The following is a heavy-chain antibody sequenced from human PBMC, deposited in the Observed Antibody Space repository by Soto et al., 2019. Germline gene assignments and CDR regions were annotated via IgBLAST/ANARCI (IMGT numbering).Heavy chain of an antibody. CDR3: ARDGGVLASTRGHWFDP. D-gene: IGHD2-15*01. Sequence: QVQLVQSGAEVKKPGSSVKVSCKASGGTFSSYAISWVRQAPGQGLEWMGGIIPIFGTANYAQKFQGRVTITADGATSTAYMGRSSLGSEDTAGYYRARDGGVLASTRGHWFDPWGQGTLGTVSS. V-gene: IGHV1-69*01. CDR1: GGTFSSYA. J-gene: IGHJ5*02. CDR2: IIPIFGTA.